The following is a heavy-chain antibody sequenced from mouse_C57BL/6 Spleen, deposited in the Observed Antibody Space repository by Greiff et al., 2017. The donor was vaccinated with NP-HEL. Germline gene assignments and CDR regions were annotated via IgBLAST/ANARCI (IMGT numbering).Heavy chain of an antibody. J-gene: IGHJ2*01. V-gene: IGHV1-7*01. CDR2: INPSSGYT. Sequence: VQLQQSGAELAKPGASVKLSCKASGYTFTSYWMHWVKQRPGQGLEWIGYINPSSGYTTYNQKFKDKATLTADKSSSTAYMQLSSLTYEDSAVYYCARGSIYYDYDGDYWGQGTTLTVSS. CDR1: GYTFTSYW. CDR3: ARGSIYYDYDGDY. D-gene: IGHD2-4*01.